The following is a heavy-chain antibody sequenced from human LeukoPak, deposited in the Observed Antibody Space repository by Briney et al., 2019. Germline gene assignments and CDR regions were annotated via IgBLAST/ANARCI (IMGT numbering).Heavy chain of an antibody. CDR3: ARALVRGVIPY. J-gene: IGHJ4*02. CDR2: IYYSGST. Sequence: SSETLSLTCTVSGGSISSYYWSWIRQPPGKGLEWIGYIYYSGSTNYNPSLKSRVTISVDTSKNQFSLKLSSVTAADTAVYYCARALVRGVIPYWGQGTLVTVSS. V-gene: IGHV4-59*12. CDR1: GGSISSYY. D-gene: IGHD3-10*01.